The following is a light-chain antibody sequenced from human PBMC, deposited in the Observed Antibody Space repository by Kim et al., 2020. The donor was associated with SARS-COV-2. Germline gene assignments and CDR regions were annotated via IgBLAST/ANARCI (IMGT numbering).Light chain of an antibody. Sequence: SPVERATLSCRASQTISDNYLAWYQQKPGQAPGLLIYGASSRATGIPDRFSGRGSGTDFTLTISRLEPEDVAVYYCHQYGSSSRFGGGTKVDIK. J-gene: IGKJ4*01. V-gene: IGKV3-20*01. CDR1: QTISDNY. CDR2: GAS. CDR3: HQYGSSSR.